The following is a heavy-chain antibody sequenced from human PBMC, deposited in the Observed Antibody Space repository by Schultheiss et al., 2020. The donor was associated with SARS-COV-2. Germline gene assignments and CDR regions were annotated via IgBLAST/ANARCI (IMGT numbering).Heavy chain of an antibody. CDR3: ARGGYDFWSGPSPLPDAFDI. CDR1: GGSISSGGYY. V-gene: IGHV4-39*07. Sequence: SETLSLTCTVSGGSISSGGYYWGWIRQPPGKGLEWIGSIYYSGSTYYNPSLKSRVTISLDTSKNQFSLKLSSVTAADTAVYYCARGGYDFWSGPSPLPDAFDIWGQGTMVTVSS. CDR2: IYYSGST. J-gene: IGHJ3*02. D-gene: IGHD3-3*01.